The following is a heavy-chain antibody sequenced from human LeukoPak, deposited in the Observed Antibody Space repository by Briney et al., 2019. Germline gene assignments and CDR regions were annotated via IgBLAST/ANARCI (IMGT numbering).Heavy chain of an antibody. J-gene: IGHJ4*02. CDR3: ARHVDTIDY. CDR1: GFTFSDYN. CDR2: ISSSGRTI. V-gene: IGHV3-11*01. D-gene: IGHD5-18*01. Sequence: PGRSLRLSCAASGFTFSDYNMSWLGQAPGKGREGFSYISSSGRTIYYADSVKGRFTISRDNAKNSLYLQMNSLRAEDTAVYYGARHVDTIDYWGQGTLVTVSS.